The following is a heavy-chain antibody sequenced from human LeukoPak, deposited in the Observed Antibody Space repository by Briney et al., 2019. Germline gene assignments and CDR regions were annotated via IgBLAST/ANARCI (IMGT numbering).Heavy chain of an antibody. V-gene: IGHV3-7*01. D-gene: IGHD1-26*01. Sequence: PGGSLRLSCAASGFTFSSYWVTWVRQAPGKGLEWVANIDQDGSEKNYMDSVKGRFSISRDNGKNSLYLQMNSLRVEDTAIDYCSRDFPRGARDLDLWGQGKLVTVSS. CDR3: SRDFPRGARDLDL. CDR1: GFTFSSYW. J-gene: IGHJ5*02. CDR2: IDQDGSEK.